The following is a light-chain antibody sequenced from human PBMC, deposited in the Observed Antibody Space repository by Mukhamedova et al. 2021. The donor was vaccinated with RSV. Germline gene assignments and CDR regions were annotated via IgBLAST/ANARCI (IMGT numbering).Light chain of an antibody. Sequence: ITCRASQSISSYLNWYQQKPEKAPKLLIYAASSLQSGVPSRFSGSGSGTDFTLTISSLQPEDFATYYCQQSYSSPGTFGQGTKVE. J-gene: IGKJ1*01. CDR3: QQSYSSPGT. CDR2: AAS. CDR1: QSISSY. V-gene: IGKV1-39*01.